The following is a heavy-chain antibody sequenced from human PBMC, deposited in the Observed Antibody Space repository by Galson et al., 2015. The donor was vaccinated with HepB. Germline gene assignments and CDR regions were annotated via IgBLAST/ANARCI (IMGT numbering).Heavy chain of an antibody. CDR1: GYTFTSYA. V-gene: IGHV7-4-1*02. CDR3: ASAYYDYVWGSYRYFDY. CDR2: INTNTGNP. J-gene: IGHJ4*02. D-gene: IGHD3-16*02. Sequence: SVKVSCKASGYTFTSYAMNWVRQAPGQGLEWMGWINTNTGNPTYAQGFTGRFVFSLDTSVSTAYLQISSLKAEDTAVYYCASAYYDYVWGSYRYFDYWGQGTLVTVSS.